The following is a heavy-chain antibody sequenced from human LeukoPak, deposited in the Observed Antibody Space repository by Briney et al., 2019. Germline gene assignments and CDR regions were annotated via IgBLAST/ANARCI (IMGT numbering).Heavy chain of an antibody. CDR3: AKLVKERVTTVTKSYYFDY. CDR1: GFTFSSYA. V-gene: IGHV3-23*01. J-gene: IGHJ4*02. CDR2: ISGSGGST. D-gene: IGHD4-17*01. Sequence: PGASLRLSCAASGFTFSSYAMSWVRQAPGKGLEWVSAISGSGGSTCYADSVKGRFTISRDNSKNTLYLQMNSLRAEDTAVYYCAKLVKERVTTVTKSYYFDYWGQGTLVTVSS.